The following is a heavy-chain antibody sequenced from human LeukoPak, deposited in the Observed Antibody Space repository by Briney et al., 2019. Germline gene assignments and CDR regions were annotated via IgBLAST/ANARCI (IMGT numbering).Heavy chain of an antibody. D-gene: IGHD1-1*01. V-gene: IGHV3-30-3*01. J-gene: IGHJ4*02. CDR1: GFTFSSYA. CDR2: ISYDGSNK. Sequence: GGSLRLSCAASGFTFSSYAMHWVRQAPGKGLEWVAVISYDGSNKYYADSVKGRFTISRDNSKNTLYLQMNSLGAEDTAVYYCARGVNWYFDYWGQGTLVTVSS. CDR3: ARGVNWYFDY.